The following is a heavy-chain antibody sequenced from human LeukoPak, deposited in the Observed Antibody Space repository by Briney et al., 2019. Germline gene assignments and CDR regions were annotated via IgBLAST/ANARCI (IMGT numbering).Heavy chain of an antibody. Sequence: GGSLRLSCAASGLTFSSYAMSWVRQAPGKGLEWVSAISGSGGSTYYADSVKGRFTIFRDNSKNTLSLQMNSLRAEDTAVYYCAKDRYGEAAPGSLDYWGQGTLVTVSS. D-gene: IGHD6-13*01. CDR2: ISGSGGST. CDR1: GLTFSSYA. J-gene: IGHJ4*02. CDR3: AKDRYGEAAPGSLDY. V-gene: IGHV3-23*01.